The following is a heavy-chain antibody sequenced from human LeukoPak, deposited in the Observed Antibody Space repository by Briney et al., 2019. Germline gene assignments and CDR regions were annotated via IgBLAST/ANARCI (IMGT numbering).Heavy chain of an antibody. Sequence: PGGSLRLSCAASGFTVSSNYMSWVRQAPGKGLEWVSVISGSGGSTYYADSVKGRFTISRDNSKNTLYLQMNSLRVEDTGVYYCASWGEGALDNWGQGTLVTVSS. D-gene: IGHD1-26*01. CDR1: GFTVSSNY. V-gene: IGHV3-23*01. CDR2: ISGSGGST. J-gene: IGHJ4*02. CDR3: ASWGEGALDN.